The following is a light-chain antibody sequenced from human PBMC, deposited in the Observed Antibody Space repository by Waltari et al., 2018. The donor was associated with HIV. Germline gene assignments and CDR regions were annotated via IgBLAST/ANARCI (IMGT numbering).Light chain of an antibody. CDR1: HNILYNSNKRNY. J-gene: IGKJ2*03. Sequence: VLTQPTDFSHVFMRAWATIHCQSTHNILYNSNKRNYLAWYHQKPGQPPKLLLYWSSVRESGVPDRFSGSGSGTDFTLTISSLQPEDVGTYYCQQYYTTVYSFGQGTKVEIK. V-gene: IGKV4-1*01. CDR3: QQYYTTVYS. CDR2: WSS.